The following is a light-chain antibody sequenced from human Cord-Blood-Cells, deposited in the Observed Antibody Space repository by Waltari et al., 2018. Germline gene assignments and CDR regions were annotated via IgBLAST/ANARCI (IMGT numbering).Light chain of an antibody. CDR2: AES. CDR3: QQSYSTPPT. J-gene: IGKJ1*01. V-gene: IGKV1-39*01. Sequence: DIQMTHSPSSLSASVGDRVTITCRASQCISSYLNLYQQKPGKAPTLLMCAESSLQSEVPSRFSGSGCGTDFPLTISSRRPEVVATYYCQQSYSTPPTFGQGTKVEIK. CDR1: QCISSY.